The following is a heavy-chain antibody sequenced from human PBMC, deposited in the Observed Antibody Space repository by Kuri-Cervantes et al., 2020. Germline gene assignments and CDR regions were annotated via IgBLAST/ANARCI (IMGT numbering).Heavy chain of an antibody. CDR1: GFSLSTSGVG. Sequence: SGPTLVKPTQTLTLTCTFSGFSLSTSGVGVGWIRQPPGKALEWLALIYWDDDKRYSPSLTSRLTITKGTSKNQVVLTMTNMDPVDTATYYCAHSHDGRVYSSGWYYFDYWGQGTLVTVSS. J-gene: IGHJ4*02. CDR3: AHSHDGRVYSSGWYYFDY. D-gene: IGHD6-19*01. V-gene: IGHV2-5*02. CDR2: IYWDDDK.